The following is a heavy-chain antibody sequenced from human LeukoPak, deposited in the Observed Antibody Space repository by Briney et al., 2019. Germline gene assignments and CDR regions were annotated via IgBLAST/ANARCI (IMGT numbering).Heavy chain of an antibody. J-gene: IGHJ4*02. V-gene: IGHV1-46*01. CDR2: INPSGGST. D-gene: IGHD1-26*01. CDR3: ARDMRGSRY. Sequence: ASVKVSCKASGYTSTTYYMHWVRQAPGQGLEWMGIINPSGGSTSNAQKFQGRVTMTRDTSTSTVYMELRSLRSDDTAVYYCARDMRGSRYWGQGTLVTVSS. CDR1: GYTSTTYY.